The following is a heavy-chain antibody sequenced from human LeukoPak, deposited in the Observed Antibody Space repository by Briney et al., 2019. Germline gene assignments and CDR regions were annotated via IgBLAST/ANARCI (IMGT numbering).Heavy chain of an antibody. Sequence: PGGSLRLSCAASGFSFSDHYMSWIRQAPGKGLEWVSYISSSRSFTNYADSVKGRFTISRDNSKNTLYLQMNSLRAEDTAVYYCASARPTSSWTAFDIWGQGTMVTVSS. J-gene: IGHJ3*02. CDR2: ISSSRSFT. CDR1: GFSFSDHY. CDR3: ASARPTSSWTAFDI. D-gene: IGHD6-13*01. V-gene: IGHV3-11*06.